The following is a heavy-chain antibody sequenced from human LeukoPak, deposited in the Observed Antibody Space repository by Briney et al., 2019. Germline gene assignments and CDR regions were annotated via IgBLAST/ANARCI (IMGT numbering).Heavy chain of an antibody. V-gene: IGHV3-23*01. Sequence: GGSLRLSCAASGFTFSSYGMSWIRQAPGKGLEWVSAISGSGGSTYYADSVKGRFTISRDNSKNTLYLQMNSLRAEDTAVYYCAKVLRCWRILTGYYIWESSTFDYWGQGTLVTVSS. D-gene: IGHD3-9*01. J-gene: IGHJ4*02. CDR1: GFTFSSYG. CDR3: AKVLRCWRILTGYYIWESSTFDY. CDR2: ISGSGGST.